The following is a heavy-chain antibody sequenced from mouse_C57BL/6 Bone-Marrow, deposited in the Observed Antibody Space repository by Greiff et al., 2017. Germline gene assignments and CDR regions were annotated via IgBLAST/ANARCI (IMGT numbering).Heavy chain of an antibody. CDR1: GYTFTSYW. CDR2: IYPSDSET. V-gene: IGHV1-61*01. J-gene: IGHJ2*01. Sequence: QVQLQQPGAELVRPGSSVKLSCKASGYTFTSYWMDWVKQRPGQGLEWIGNIYPSDSETHYNQKFKDKATLTVDNSSRTAYMQLSSLASEDSAVCYCASGTIPYYCDVWGPGTTLTVSS. D-gene: IGHD2-12*01. CDR3: ASGTIPYYCDV.